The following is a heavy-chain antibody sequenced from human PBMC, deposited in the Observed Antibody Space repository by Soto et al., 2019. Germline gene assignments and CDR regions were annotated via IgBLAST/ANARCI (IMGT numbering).Heavy chain of an antibody. CDR1: GGSISSYY. Sequence: SETLSLTCTVSGGSISSYYWSWIRQPPGKGLEWIGYIYYSGSTNYNPSLKSRVTISVDTSKNQFSLKLSSVTAADTAVYYCARDSYYYDSSGYPYYSYGMDVWAQGTRVTVS. J-gene: IGHJ6*02. D-gene: IGHD3-22*01. CDR3: ARDSYYYDSSGYPYYSYGMDV. CDR2: IYYSGST. V-gene: IGHV4-59*01.